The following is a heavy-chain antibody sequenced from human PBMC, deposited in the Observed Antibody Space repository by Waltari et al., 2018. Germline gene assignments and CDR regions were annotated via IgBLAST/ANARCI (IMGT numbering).Heavy chain of an antibody. CDR2: MPLGTNE. CDR1: GFTVNSNY. V-gene: IGHV3-53*01. D-gene: IGHD6-19*01. CDR3: ARHVSGPTRAAFDV. J-gene: IGHJ3*01. Sequence: EVQLVESGGGLIQPGGSLRLSCVGSGFTVNSNYMSWVRQVPGKGLGWGANMPLGTNENYAGAGGGRFTISRDNSKDTLYLQMNSLRVEDTAVYFCARHVSGPTRAAFDVWGQGTMVTVSP.